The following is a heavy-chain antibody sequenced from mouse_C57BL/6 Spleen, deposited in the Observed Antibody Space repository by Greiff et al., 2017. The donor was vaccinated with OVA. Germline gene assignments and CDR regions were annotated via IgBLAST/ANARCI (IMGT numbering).Heavy chain of an antibody. J-gene: IGHJ4*01. V-gene: IGHV1-42*01. D-gene: IGHD5-1*01. CDR1: GYSFTGYY. CDR3: ARGGEYQYYYAMDY. Sequence: VQLKQSGPELVKPGASVKISCKASGYSFTGYYMNWVKQSPEKSLEWIGEINPSTGGTTYNQKFKAKATLTVDKSSSTAYMQLKSLTSEDSAVYYCARGGEYQYYYAMDYWGQGTSVTVSS. CDR2: INPSTGGT.